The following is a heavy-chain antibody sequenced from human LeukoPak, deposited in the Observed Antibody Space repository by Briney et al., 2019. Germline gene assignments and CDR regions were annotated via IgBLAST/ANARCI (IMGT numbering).Heavy chain of an antibody. V-gene: IGHV3-30-3*01. CDR2: ISYDGSNK. Sequence: GGSLRLSCAASGFTFSSYAMSWVRQAPGKGLEWVAVISYDGSNKYYADSVKGRFTISRDKSKNTLYLQMNSLRAEDTAVYYCARADAVVGEYQLPKPLDYWGQGTLVTVSS. J-gene: IGHJ4*02. D-gene: IGHD2-2*01. CDR3: ARADAVVGEYQLPKPLDY. CDR1: GFTFSSYA.